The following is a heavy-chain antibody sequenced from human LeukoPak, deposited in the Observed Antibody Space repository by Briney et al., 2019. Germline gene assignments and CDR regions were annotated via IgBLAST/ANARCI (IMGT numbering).Heavy chain of an antibody. D-gene: IGHD3-22*01. J-gene: IGHJ4*02. V-gene: IGHV4-59*01. CDR3: AGDGNYDMGYFDY. CDR1: GGSISSYY. CDR2: IYYSGST. Sequence: SETLSLTCTVSGGSISSYYWSWIRQPPGKGLEWIGYIYYSGSTNYNPSLKSRVTISVDTSKNQFSLKLSSVTAADTAVYYCAGDGNYDMGYFDYWGQGTLVTVSS.